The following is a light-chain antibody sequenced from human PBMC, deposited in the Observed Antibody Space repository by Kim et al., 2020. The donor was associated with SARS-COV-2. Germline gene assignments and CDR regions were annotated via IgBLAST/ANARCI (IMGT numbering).Light chain of an antibody. Sequence: QHATFTCPGNSDNIGANRASWLQLHRGHPPKDLSHRNNDRPSGVSERISASRSGNIASLTITGLQPEDEADYYCTPWDWGLSAWVFGGGTQLTVL. CDR1: SDNIGANR. J-gene: IGLJ3*02. V-gene: IGLV10-54*01. CDR2: RNN. CDR3: TPWDWGLSAWV.